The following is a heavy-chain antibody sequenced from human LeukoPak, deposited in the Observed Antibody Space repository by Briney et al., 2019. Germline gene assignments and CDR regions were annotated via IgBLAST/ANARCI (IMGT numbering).Heavy chain of an antibody. J-gene: IGHJ4*02. CDR1: GFTFSSYA. Sequence: PGGSLRLSCSASGFTFSSYAMHWVRQAPGKGLEYVSAISSNGGSTYYADSVKGRFTISRDNAKNTLYLQMNSLRAEDTAVYYCAREGATVVNFDYWGQGTLVTVSS. V-gene: IGHV3-64*04. CDR3: AREGATVVNFDY. D-gene: IGHD4-23*01. CDR2: ISSNGGST.